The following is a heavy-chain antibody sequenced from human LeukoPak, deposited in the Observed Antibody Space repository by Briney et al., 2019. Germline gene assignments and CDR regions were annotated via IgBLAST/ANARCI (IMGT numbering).Heavy chain of an antibody. V-gene: IGHV3-30-3*01. CDR3: TRVGYIDEGIDY. CDR1: GFTFCSHA. Sequence: GGSLRLSCGASGFTFCSHAIHWVRQAPGKGLEWVAVISYDGSNKYYADSVKGRFTISRDNSKNTLYLQMNSLRAEDTAIYYCTRVGYIDEGIDYWGQGTLVTVSS. J-gene: IGHJ4*02. D-gene: IGHD5-24*01. CDR2: ISYDGSNK.